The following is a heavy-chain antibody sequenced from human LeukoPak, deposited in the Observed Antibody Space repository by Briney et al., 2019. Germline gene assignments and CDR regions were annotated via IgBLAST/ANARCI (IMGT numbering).Heavy chain of an antibody. Sequence: QSWGSLRLSCAASGFTFSNYDMSWVRQAPGKGLEWVSSISDSGGSTYYADSVKGRFTISRDNSKNTLYLQMTNLRAADTAVYYCAKDLSRAVASDWFDPWDQGSLVTVSS. V-gene: IGHV3-23*01. CDR3: AKDLSRAVASDWFDP. CDR2: ISDSGGST. D-gene: IGHD6-19*01. J-gene: IGHJ5*02. CDR1: GFTFSNYD.